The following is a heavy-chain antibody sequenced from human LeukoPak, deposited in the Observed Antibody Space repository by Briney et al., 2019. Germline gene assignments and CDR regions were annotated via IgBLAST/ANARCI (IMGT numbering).Heavy chain of an antibody. Sequence: GSLRLSCAASAFTFSSYWMSWVRQAPGKGLEWVANIKQDGSEKYYVDSVKGRFTISRDNAKNSLYLQMNSLRAEDTAVYYCAREGGYNPYFDYWGQGTLVTVSS. CDR3: AREGGYNPYFDY. CDR2: IKQDGSEK. V-gene: IGHV3-7*01. D-gene: IGHD5-24*01. J-gene: IGHJ4*02. CDR1: AFTFSSYW.